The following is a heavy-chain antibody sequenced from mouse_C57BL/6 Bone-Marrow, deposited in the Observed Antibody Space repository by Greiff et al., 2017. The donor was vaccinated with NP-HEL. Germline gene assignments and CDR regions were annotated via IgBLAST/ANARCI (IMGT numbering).Heavy chain of an antibody. CDR3: ARHGYDAMDY. Sequence: DVMLVESGGDLVKPGGSLKLSCAASGFTFSSYGMSWVRQTPDKRLEWVATISSGGSYTYYPDSVKGRVTISRDNAKNTLYLQMSSLKSEDTAMYYCARHGYDAMDYWGQGTSVTVSA. J-gene: IGHJ4*01. CDR2: ISSGGSYT. CDR1: GFTFSSYG. V-gene: IGHV5-6*02.